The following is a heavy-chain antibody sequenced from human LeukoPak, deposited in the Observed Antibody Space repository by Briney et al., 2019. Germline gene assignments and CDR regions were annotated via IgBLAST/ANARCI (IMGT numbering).Heavy chain of an antibody. D-gene: IGHD3-10*01. CDR2: ISWNSGSI. CDR1: GFTFYDYA. J-gene: IGHJ4*02. CDR3: AKDTDPLWFGELWTFDY. V-gene: IGHV3-9*01. Sequence: PGGSLRLSCAASGFTFYDYAMHWVRHAPGKGLEWVSGISWNSGSIGYGDSVKGRFTISRDNAKNSLYLQMNSLRAEDTALYYCAKDTDPLWFGELWTFDYWGQGTLVTVSS.